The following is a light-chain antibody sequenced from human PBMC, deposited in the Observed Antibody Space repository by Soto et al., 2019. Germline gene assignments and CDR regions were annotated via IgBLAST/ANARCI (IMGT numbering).Light chain of an antibody. V-gene: IGLV2-8*01. CDR3: CSYAGSNDFPYV. CDR1: SSDVGGYNY. CDR2: EVS. Sequence: QSVLTQPPSASGSPGQSVTISCTGTSSDVGGYNYVSWYQQHPGKAPKLMIYEVSKRPSGVPDRFSGSKSGNTASLAVSGLQAEDEAEYYCCSYAGSNDFPYVFGTGTHLTVL. J-gene: IGLJ1*01.